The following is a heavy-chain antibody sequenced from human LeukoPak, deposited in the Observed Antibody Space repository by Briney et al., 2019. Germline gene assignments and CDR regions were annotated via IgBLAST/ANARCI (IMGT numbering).Heavy chain of an antibody. CDR3: AKGDPYYGMDV. CDR1: GFTFSSYG. CDR2: ISYDGSNK. Sequence: GRSLRLSCAASGFTFSSYGMHWVRQAPGQGLEWVAVISYDGSNKYYADSVKGRFTISRDNSKNTLYLQMNSLRAEDTAVYYCAKGDPYYGMDVWGKGTTVTVSS. V-gene: IGHV3-30*18. J-gene: IGHJ6*04.